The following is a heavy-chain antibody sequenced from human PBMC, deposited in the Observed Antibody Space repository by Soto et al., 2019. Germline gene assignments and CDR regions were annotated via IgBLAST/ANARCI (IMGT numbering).Heavy chain of an antibody. J-gene: IGHJ6*03. CDR2: INHSGST. CDR3: ARGGGSYPRYPFRYYYYMDV. CDR1: GGSFSGYY. Sequence: SETLSLTCAVYGGSFSGYYWSWIRQPPGKGLEWIGEINHSGSTNYNPSLKSRVTISVDTSKNQFSLKLSSVTAADTAVYYCARGGGSYPRYPFRYYYYMDVWGKGTTVTVSS. D-gene: IGHD3-16*02. V-gene: IGHV4-34*01.